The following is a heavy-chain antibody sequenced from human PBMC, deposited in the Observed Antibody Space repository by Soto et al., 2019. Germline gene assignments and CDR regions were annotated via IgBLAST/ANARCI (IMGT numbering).Heavy chain of an antibody. CDR3: ARAGYLEMVTNRRLWRGYFDL. D-gene: IGHD5-18*01. CDR1: GGSISSGGYY. Sequence: QVQLQESGPGLVKPSQTLSLTCTVSGGSISSGGYYWSWIRQHPGKGLEWIGYIYYSGSTYYNPSLKSRVTISVDTSKNQFSLKLSSVTAADTAVYYCARAGYLEMVTNRRLWRGYFDLWGRGTLVTVSS. J-gene: IGHJ2*01. V-gene: IGHV4-31*03. CDR2: IYYSGST.